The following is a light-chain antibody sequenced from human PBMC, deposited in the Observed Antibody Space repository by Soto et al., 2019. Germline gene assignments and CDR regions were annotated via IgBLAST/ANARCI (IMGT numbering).Light chain of an antibody. J-gene: IGLJ2*01. CDR3: SSYTSSSLVV. Sequence: QSALTQRASVSGSPGQSITISCTGTSSDVGSYNYVSWYQQHPGKAPKLMIYDVSNRPSGVSNRFSGSKSGNTASLTISGLQAEDEADYYCSSYTSSSLVVFGGGTKVTVL. V-gene: IGLV2-14*01. CDR2: DVS. CDR1: SSDVGSYNY.